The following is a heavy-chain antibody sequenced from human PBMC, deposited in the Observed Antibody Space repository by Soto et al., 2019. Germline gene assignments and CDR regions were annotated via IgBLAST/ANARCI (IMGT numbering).Heavy chain of an antibody. CDR3: ARVVRLGYCSGGSCYSLYYYYYYMDV. V-gene: IGHV4-34*01. J-gene: IGHJ6*03. CDR2: INHSGST. Sequence: SETLSLTCAVYGGSFSGYYWSWIRQPPGKGLEWIGEINHSGSTNYNPSLKSRVTISVDTSKNQFSLKLSSVTAADTAVYYCARVVRLGYCSGGSCYSLYYYYYYMDVWGKGTTVTVSS. CDR1: GGSFSGYY. D-gene: IGHD2-15*01.